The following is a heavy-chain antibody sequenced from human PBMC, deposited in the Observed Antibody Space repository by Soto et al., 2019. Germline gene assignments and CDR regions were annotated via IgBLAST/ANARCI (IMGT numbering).Heavy chain of an antibody. CDR3: SGYYSYAFDI. CDR2: ISSSGSTI. J-gene: IGHJ3*02. D-gene: IGHD3-22*01. CDR1: GFTFIDYY. Sequence: GGSLRLSCAASGFTFIDYYMSWIRQAPGKGLEWVSYISSSGSTIYYADSVKGRFTISRDNAKNSLYLQMNSLRAEDTAVYYCSGYYSYAFDIWGQGTMVTVSS. V-gene: IGHV3-11*01.